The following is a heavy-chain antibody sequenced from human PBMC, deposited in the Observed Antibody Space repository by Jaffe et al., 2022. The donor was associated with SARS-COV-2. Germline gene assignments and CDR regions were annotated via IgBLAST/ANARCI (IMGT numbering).Heavy chain of an antibody. V-gene: IGHV3-30*18. CDR3: AKGEGYSSSLYYFDY. D-gene: IGHD6-13*01. CDR1: GFTFSSYG. CDR2: ISYDGSNK. J-gene: IGHJ4*02. Sequence: QVQLVESGGGVVQPGRSLRLSCAASGFTFSSYGMHWVRQAPGKGLEWVAVISYDGSNKYYADSVKGRFTISRDNSKNTLYLQMNSLRAEDTAVYYCAKGEGYSSSLYYFDYWGQGTLVTVSS.